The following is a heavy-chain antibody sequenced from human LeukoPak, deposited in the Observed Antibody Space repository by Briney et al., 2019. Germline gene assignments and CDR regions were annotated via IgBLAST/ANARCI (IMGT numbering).Heavy chain of an antibody. CDR3: ASGPTGDNPFDY. Sequence: GGSLRLSCAASGFTFSSYSMNWVRQAPGKGLEWVSSISSSSSYIYYADSVKGRFTISRDNAKNSLYLQMNSLRAEDTAVYYCASGPTGDNPFDYWGQGTLVTVSS. V-gene: IGHV3-21*01. J-gene: IGHJ4*02. CDR1: GFTFSSYS. D-gene: IGHD7-27*01. CDR2: ISSSSSYI.